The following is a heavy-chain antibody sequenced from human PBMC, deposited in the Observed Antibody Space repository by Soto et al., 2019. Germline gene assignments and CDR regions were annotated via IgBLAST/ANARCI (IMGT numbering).Heavy chain of an antibody. CDR2: VIPILDSR. CDR1: GGTLNSHA. V-gene: IGHV1-69*01. D-gene: IGHD2-2*01. Sequence: QVQLVQSGAEVKKSGSSVKISCEASGGTLNSHAISWVRQARGQGLEWMGGVIPILDSRNYSQKFQGRVTIIADESLTTVYMDLSGLKSEDTAVYYCSFAPNWTYQLTRYWGRGTQVTVSS. CDR3: SFAPNWTYQLTRY. J-gene: IGHJ4*02.